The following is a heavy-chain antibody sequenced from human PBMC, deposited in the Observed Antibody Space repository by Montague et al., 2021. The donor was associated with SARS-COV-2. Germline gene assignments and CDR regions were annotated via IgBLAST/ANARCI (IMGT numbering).Heavy chain of an antibody. D-gene: IGHD3-10*01. CDR1: GGSISSSSYY. CDR2: IYYSGST. Sequence: SETLSLTCTVSGGSISSSSYYWGWIRQPPGKGLEWIGSIYYSGSTYYNPSLKSRVTISVDTSKNHFSLKLSSVTAADTAVYYCARREDYYGSGSYPNWGQGTLVTVSS. V-gene: IGHV4-39*01. J-gene: IGHJ4*02. CDR3: ARREDYYGSGSYPN.